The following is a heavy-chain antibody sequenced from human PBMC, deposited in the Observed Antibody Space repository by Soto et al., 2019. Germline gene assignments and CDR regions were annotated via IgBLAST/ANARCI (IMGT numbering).Heavy chain of an antibody. V-gene: IGHV4-31*03. D-gene: IGHD6-13*01. CDR1: GGSISSGGYY. J-gene: IGHJ5*02. CDR2: IYYSGST. Sequence: QVQLQESGPGLVKPSQTLSLTCTVTGGSISSGGYYWNWIRQRPGKGLEWIGYIYYSGSTYYNPSLRSRVTRSVDTSKNQFSLKLSSVTAADTAVYYCARDRQQLYSNWIDPWGQGTLVTVSS. CDR3: ARDRQQLYSNWIDP.